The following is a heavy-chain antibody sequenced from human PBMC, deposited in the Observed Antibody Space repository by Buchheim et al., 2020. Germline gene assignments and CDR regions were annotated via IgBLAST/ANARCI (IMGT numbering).Heavy chain of an antibody. J-gene: IGHJ4*02. CDR2: IYYSGST. D-gene: IGHD2-15*01. CDR3: ARHGRGYYFDY. V-gene: IGHV4-59*08. CDR1: ADSISYYF. Sequence: QVQLQESGPGLVKPSETLSLTCAVSADSISYYFWSWIRQPPGKGLEWLGYIYYSGSTNYNPSLKSRVTLSLDTFKSQFSLKLSSVTAADTAFYYCARHGRGYYFDYWGQGT.